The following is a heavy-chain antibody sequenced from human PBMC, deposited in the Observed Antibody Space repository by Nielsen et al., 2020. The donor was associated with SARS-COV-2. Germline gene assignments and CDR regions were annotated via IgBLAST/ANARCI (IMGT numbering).Heavy chain of an antibody. CDR1: GYTFTSYY. Sequence: ASVKVSCKASGYTFTSYYMHWVRQAPGQGLEWMGIINPSGGSTSYAQKFQGRVTMTRDTSTSTAYMELRSLRSDDMAVYYCARDSFDILTGYSYYMDVWGKGTTVTVSS. D-gene: IGHD3-9*01. J-gene: IGHJ6*03. V-gene: IGHV1-46*01. CDR3: ARDSFDILTGYSYYMDV. CDR2: INPSGGST.